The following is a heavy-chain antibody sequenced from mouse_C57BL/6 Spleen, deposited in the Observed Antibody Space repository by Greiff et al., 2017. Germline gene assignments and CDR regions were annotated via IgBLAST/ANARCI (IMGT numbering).Heavy chain of an antibody. J-gene: IGHJ3*01. CDR1: GYTFTSYW. V-gene: IGHV1-69*01. CDR2: IDPSDSYT. CDR3: ARGGWDGFAY. Sequence: QVQLQQPGAELVMPGASVKLSCKASGYTFTSYWMHWVKQRPGQGLEWIGEIDPSDSYTNYNQKFKGKSTLTVDKSSSTAYMQLSSLTSEDSAVYYCARGGWDGFAYWGQGTLVTVSA. D-gene: IGHD4-1*01.